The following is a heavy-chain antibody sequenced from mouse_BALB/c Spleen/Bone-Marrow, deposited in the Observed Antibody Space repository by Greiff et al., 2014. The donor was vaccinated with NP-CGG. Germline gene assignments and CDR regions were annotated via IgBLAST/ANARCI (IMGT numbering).Heavy chain of an antibody. J-gene: IGHJ1*01. CDR2: IINNGGST. V-gene: IGHV5-6-3*01. Sequence: EVQRVESGGGLVQPGGSLKLSCVASGFTFSSYGMSWVRQTPDKRLELVATIINNGGSTYYPDSAKGQFTISRDNAKNTLYLQMSSLKSEDTAMYYCARVYGWYFDVWGAGTTVTVSS. CDR1: GFTFSSYG. CDR3: ARVYGWYFDV. D-gene: IGHD1-1*01.